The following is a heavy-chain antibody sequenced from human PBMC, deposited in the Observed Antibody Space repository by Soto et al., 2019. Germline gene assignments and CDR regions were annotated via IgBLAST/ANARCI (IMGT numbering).Heavy chain of an antibody. D-gene: IGHD6-19*01. CDR2: IYWDDDK. J-gene: IGHJ4*02. CDR3: AHASSGWLGFEY. CDR1: GFSLSTRGVG. Sequence: QITLKESGPTLVKPTQTLTLTCTFSGFSLSTRGVGVGWIRQPPGKALEWLALIYWDDDKRYSPSLKSRLTITKDTSKNQVVLTMTNMDPVDTATYYCAHASSGWLGFEYWGQGSLVTVSP. V-gene: IGHV2-5*02.